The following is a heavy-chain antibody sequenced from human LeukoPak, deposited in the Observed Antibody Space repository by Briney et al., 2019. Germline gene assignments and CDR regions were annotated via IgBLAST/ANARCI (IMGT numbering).Heavy chain of an antibody. Sequence: SETLSLTCTVSGGFISTYYWSWIRQPPGKGLEWIGFISYSGSTYHNPSLKSRVTMSVDTSKNQFSLNLRSVTAADTAVYYCARGRYSYGFWGQGILVTVSS. CDR1: GGFISTYY. J-gene: IGHJ4*02. CDR3: ARGRYSYGF. D-gene: IGHD5-18*01. CDR2: ISYSGST. V-gene: IGHV4-59*01.